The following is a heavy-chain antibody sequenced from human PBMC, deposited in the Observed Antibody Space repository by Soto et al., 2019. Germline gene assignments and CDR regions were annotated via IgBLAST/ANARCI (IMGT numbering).Heavy chain of an antibody. Sequence: QVQLVESGGGVVQPGRSLRLSCAVSGFTVSTHGMHWVRQAPGKGLEWVAVISRDGNTKYYADSVKGRFIISRDNSRNTLFLEMYSLRGDDMAVYYCTGEVASGYWGQGTLVTVSS. CDR3: TGEVASGY. J-gene: IGHJ4*02. V-gene: IGHV3-30*03. CDR1: GFTVSTHG. CDR2: ISRDGNTK. D-gene: IGHD2-8*02.